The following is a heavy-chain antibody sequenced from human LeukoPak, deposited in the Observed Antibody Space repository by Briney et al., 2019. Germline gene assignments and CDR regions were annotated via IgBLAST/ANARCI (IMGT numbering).Heavy chain of an antibody. CDR2: INPNSGGT. J-gene: IGHJ5*02. CDR3: ARGLFSSSGP. CDR1: GYTFTGHY. D-gene: IGHD6-6*01. Sequence: ASVKVSCKASGYTFTGHYMHWVRQAPGQGLEWMGWINPNSGGTNYAQKFQGRVTMTRDTSISTAYMELSSLRSEDTAVYYCARGLFSSSGPWGQGTLVTVSS. V-gene: IGHV1-2*02.